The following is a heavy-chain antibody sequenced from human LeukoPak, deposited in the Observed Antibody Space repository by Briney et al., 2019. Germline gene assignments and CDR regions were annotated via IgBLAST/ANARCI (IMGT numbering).Heavy chain of an antibody. CDR2: ISSSGSTI. Sequence: GGSLRLSCAASGFTFSSYEMNWVRQAPGKGLEWVSCISSSGSTIYYADSVKGRFTISRDNSKNTLHLQMNSLRAEDTAIYYCGGSGSYYNSGDIDYWGQGTRVTVSS. CDR3: GGSGSYYNSGDIDY. D-gene: IGHD3-10*01. CDR1: GFTFSSYE. J-gene: IGHJ4*02. V-gene: IGHV3-48*03.